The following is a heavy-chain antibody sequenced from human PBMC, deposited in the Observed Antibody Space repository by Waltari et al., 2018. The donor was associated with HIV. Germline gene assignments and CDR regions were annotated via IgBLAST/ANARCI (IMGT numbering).Heavy chain of an antibody. CDR1: GYTFTSND. CDR3: ARRYSSGNNIAGY. J-gene: IGHJ4*02. CDR2: MNPNSGNT. D-gene: IGHD3-10*01. Sequence: QEQPVQSRAAVKKPGASVKVSCAAPGYTFTSNDTNCARQATGQGLEWMGWMNPNSGNTGYAQKFQGRVTMTRNTSISTAYMELSSLRSEDTAVYYCARRYSSGNNIAGYWGQGTLVTVSS. V-gene: IGHV1-8*01.